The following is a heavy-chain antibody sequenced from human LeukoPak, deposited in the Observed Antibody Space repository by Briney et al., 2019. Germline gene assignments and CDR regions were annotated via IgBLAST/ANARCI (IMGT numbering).Heavy chain of an antibody. J-gene: IGHJ3*02. V-gene: IGHV3-23*01. CDR1: GFTFRRYA. CDR2: ISGSGTGT. Sequence: GGSLRLSCAASGFTFRRYAMSWVRQAPGKGLEWVSAISGSGTGTYYADSVKGRFTVSGDNSKNTLFLQMNSLRAEDTAVYYCAKDMGQQLVLPDAFDIWGQGTMVTVSS. CDR3: AKDMGQQLVLPDAFDI. D-gene: IGHD6-6*01.